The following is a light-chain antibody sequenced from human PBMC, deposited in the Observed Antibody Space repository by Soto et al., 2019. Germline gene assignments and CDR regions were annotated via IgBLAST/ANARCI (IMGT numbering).Light chain of an antibody. J-gene: IGKJ3*01. Sequence: DLQVTQSPSSLSASVGDRVTITCRASQDIGNDLGWYQQEPGKAPKLLIFDAASLQSGVPSRFSGGGSRTDFTLTITSLQPEDFATYYCQQTSSAPFTFGPGTKVDIK. CDR2: DAA. V-gene: IGKV1-39*01. CDR1: QDIGND. CDR3: QQTSSAPFT.